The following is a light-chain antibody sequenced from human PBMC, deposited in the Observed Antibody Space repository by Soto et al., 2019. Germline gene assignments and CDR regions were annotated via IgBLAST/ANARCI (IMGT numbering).Light chain of an antibody. CDR3: QKYNSAPFP. CDR2: AAS. CDR1: QGISNY. J-gene: IGKJ3*01. V-gene: IGKV1-27*01. Sequence: DIQMTQSPSSLSASVGDRVTITCRASQGISNYLAWYQQKPGKVPKLLIYAASTLQSGVPSRFSGSGSGTDITLPISRLQPEDVANYYCQKYNSAPFPLGRGTKVDI.